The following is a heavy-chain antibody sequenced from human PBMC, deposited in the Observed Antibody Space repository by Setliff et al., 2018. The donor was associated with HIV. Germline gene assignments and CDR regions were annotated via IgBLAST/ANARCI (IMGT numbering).Heavy chain of an antibody. D-gene: IGHD3-10*01. V-gene: IGHV4-34*01. CDR3: ARGLNYYGSGSYLPLGY. Sequence: SETLSLTCAVYGGSFNDYYWTWIRQPPGKGLEWIGEIDHSGSTKYHASLKSRVTISIDTSKNQISPKLSSVTAADTAVYYCARGLNYYGSGSYLPLGYWGQGTLVTVSS. J-gene: IGHJ4*02. CDR1: GGSFNDYY. CDR2: IDHSGST.